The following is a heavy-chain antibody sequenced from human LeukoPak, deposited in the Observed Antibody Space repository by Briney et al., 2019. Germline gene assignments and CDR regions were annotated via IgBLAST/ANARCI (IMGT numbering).Heavy chain of an antibody. D-gene: IGHD3-3*01. CDR3: AKGGAPYDFWSGYLEY. V-gene: IGHV3-23*01. CDR1: GFTFSSSA. CDR2: ISGSGDYT. Sequence: GGSLRLSCAASGFTFSSSAMSWVRQAPGKGLEWVSGISGSGDYTYYADSVKGRVSISRDTSKNALYLQMNSLRAEDTAIDYCAKGGAPYDFWSGYLEYWGQGILVTVSS. J-gene: IGHJ4*02.